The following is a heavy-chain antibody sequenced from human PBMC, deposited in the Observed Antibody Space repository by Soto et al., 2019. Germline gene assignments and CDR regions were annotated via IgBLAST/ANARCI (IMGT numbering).Heavy chain of an antibody. V-gene: IGHV3-21*01. J-gene: IGHJ5*02. Sequence: EIQLAESGGGLVKPGGSLRLSCAASGFSFSAYSMNWVRQSPEKGLEWVSSISPTGNIIYYVDSVKGRFTISRDNAKNSLFLQMKSLRVEDTAIYYCARDRLSVITGASYHWGQGTLVTVSS. CDR2: ISPTGNII. CDR1: GFSFSAYS. CDR3: ARDRLSVITGASYH. D-gene: IGHD1-20*01.